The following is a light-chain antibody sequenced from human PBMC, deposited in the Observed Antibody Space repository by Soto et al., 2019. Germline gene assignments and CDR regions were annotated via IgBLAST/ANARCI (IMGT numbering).Light chain of an antibody. CDR2: GAS. J-gene: IGKJ3*01. CDR1: QSVSSSY. CDR3: QQYGSSFT. Sequence: ESVLTQSPATLSLSPGERATLSCGASQSVSSSYLAWYQQKPGQAPRLLIYGASSKATGIPDRFSGGGSGTDFTLTISRLEPEDFAVYYCQQYGSSFTFGPGTKVDIK. V-gene: IGKV3-20*01.